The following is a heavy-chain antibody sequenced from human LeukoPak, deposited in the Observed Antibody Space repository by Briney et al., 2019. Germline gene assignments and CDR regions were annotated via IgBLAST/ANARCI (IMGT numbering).Heavy chain of an antibody. CDR2: ISSSGSTI. D-gene: IGHD6-13*01. V-gene: IGHV3-48*03. CDR1: GFTFSSYE. Sequence: PGGSLRLSCAASGFTFSSYEMNWVRQAPGKGLEWVSYISSSGSTIYYADSVKGRFTISRDNAKNSLYLQMNSLRAEDTAVYYCAKESGSSSWPIDYWGQGTLVTVSS. CDR3: AKESGSSSWPIDY. J-gene: IGHJ4*02.